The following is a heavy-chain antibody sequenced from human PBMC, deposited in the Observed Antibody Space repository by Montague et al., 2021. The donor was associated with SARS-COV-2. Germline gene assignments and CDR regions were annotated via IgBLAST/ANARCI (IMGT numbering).Heavy chain of an antibody. J-gene: IGHJ6*02. Sequence: SETLSLTCAVSGGSISGSNWWSWVRQPPWKGLEWIGEIYHSGSTXXNPXXXSRVTISVDESKNQFSLKLSSVTAADTAVYYCARESSGCFFRRCSRYGMDVWGQGTRSPSP. CDR3: ARESSGCFFRRCSRYGMDV. D-gene: IGHD6-19*01. CDR2: IYHSGST. CDR1: GGSISGSNW. V-gene: IGHV4-4*02.